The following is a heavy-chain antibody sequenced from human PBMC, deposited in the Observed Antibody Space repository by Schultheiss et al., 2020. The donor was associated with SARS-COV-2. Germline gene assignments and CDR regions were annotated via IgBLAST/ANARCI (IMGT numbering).Heavy chain of an antibody. J-gene: IGHJ6*02. CDR1: ASSISGYY. V-gene: IGHV4-38-2*02. CDR2: IYHSGST. D-gene: IGHD5-18*01. CDR3: ARVGYSYGLDYYYYGMDV. Sequence: SETLSLTCNVSASSISGYYWAWIRQPPGKGLEWIGSIYHSGSTNYNPSLKSRVTISVDTSKNQFSLKLSSVTAADTAVYYCARVGYSYGLDYYYYGMDVWGQGTTVTVSS.